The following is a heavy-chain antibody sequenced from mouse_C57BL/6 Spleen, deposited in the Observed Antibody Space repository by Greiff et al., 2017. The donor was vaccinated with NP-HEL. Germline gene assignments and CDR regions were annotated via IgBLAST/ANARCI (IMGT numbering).Heavy chain of an antibody. J-gene: IGHJ1*03. CDR2: IHPNSGST. CDR3: SYDYDEYFDV. Sequence: VQLQQPGAELVKPGASVKLSCKSSGYTFTSYWMHWVKQRPGQGLAWIGMIHPNSGSTNYNEKFKSKATLTVDKSSSTAYMQLSSLTSEDSAVYYCSYDYDEYFDVWGTGTTVTVSS. D-gene: IGHD2-4*01. CDR1: GYTFTSYW. V-gene: IGHV1-64*01.